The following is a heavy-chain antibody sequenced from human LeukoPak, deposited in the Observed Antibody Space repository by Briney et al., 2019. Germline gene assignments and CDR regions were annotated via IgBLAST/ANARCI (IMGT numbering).Heavy chain of an antibody. J-gene: IGHJ4*02. CDR1: GFTFSSYT. CDR3: ASGSSYYSFDF. V-gene: IGHV3-21*01. Sequence: GGSLRLSCAVSGFTFSSYTLNWVRQAPGKGLERVSSISSGSSYIYYADSVKGRFTISRDNAKNSLFLQLNSLRAEDTAVYYCASGSSYYSFDFWGQGALVTVSS. CDR2: ISSGSSYI. D-gene: IGHD1-26*01.